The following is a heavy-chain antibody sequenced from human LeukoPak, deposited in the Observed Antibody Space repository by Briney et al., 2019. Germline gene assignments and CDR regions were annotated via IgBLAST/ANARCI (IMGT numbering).Heavy chain of an antibody. CDR3: ARDXNTVTTLSMDV. Sequence: ASVKVSCKASGYTFTGYYMHWVRQAPGQGLEWMGWINPNSGGTNYAQKFQGRVTMTRDTSISTAYMELSRLRSDDTAVYYCARDXNTVTTLSMDVWGQGTTVTVSS. CDR1: GYTFTGYY. CDR2: INPNSGGT. D-gene: IGHD3-16*01. V-gene: IGHV1-2*02. J-gene: IGHJ6*02.